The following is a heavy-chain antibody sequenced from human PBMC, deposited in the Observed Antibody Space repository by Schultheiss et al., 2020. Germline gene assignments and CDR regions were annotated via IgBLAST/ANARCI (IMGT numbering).Heavy chain of an antibody. J-gene: IGHJ4*02. D-gene: IGHD5-18*01. Sequence: GGSLRLSCEASGFTFDDYAMHWVRQAPGKGLEWVSGISWNSGSIGYADSVKGRFTISRDNAKNSLYLQMNSLRAEDTALYYCAKDVGYSYGTGYFDYWGQGTLVTVSS. V-gene: IGHV3-9*01. CDR2: ISWNSGSI. CDR1: GFTFDDYA. CDR3: AKDVGYSYGTGYFDY.